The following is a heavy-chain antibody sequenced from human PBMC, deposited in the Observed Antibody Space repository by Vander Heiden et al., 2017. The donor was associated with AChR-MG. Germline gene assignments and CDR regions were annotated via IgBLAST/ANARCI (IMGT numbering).Heavy chain of an antibody. CDR1: GFTFSNAW. CDR2: IKSITDGATT. J-gene: IGHJ4*02. Sequence: EVQLVQSGGGLVKPGGSLRLSCGVSGFTFSNAWMSWVRQPPGKGLEWVGRIKSITDGATTDYAAPVRGRFTVSRDDSKNTLYLQMNSLKIEDTAVYYCTSGSDFDYWGQGILVTVSS. CDR3: TSGSDFDY. V-gene: IGHV3-15*01.